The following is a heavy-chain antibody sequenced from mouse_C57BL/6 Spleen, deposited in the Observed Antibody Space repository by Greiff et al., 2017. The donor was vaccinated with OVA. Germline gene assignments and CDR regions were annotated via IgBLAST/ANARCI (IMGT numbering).Heavy chain of an antibody. CDR1: GYTFTSYW. V-gene: IGHV1-52*01. CDR2: IDPSDSDT. Sequence: QVQLQQPGAELVRPGSSVKLSCKASGYTFTSYWMHWVKQRPIQGLEWIGNIDPSDSDTHYNQKFKDKATLTVDKSSSTAYMQLSSLTSEDSAVYYCARRGFDYWGQGTTLTVSS. J-gene: IGHJ2*01. CDR3: ARRGFDY.